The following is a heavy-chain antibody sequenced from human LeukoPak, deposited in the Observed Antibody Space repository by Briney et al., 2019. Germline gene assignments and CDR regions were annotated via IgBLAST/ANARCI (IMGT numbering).Heavy chain of an antibody. CDR3: AKTHYYDTSGFPGGFDI. CDR2: ISGSGEST. Sequence: QPGGSLRLSCAASGFTFSSYAMSWVRQAPGKGLEWVSTISGSGESTYYADSVKGRFTISRDNSKNTLYVQMNSLRAEDTAVYYCAKTHYYDTSGFPGGFDIWGQGTMVTVSS. CDR1: GFTFSSYA. D-gene: IGHD3-22*01. V-gene: IGHV3-23*01. J-gene: IGHJ3*02.